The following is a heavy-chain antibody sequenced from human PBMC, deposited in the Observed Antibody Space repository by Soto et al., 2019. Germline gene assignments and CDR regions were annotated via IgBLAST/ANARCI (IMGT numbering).Heavy chain of an antibody. Sequence: EVQLLESGGGLVQPGGSLRLSCAASGFTFSSYAMSWVRQAPGKGLEWVSAISGSGGSTYYADSVKGRFTISRDNSKNTLYLQMNSLRAEVTAVYYCAKVYSSSWYYFDYWGQGTLVTVSS. CDR2: ISGSGGST. V-gene: IGHV3-23*01. CDR3: AKVYSSSWYYFDY. J-gene: IGHJ4*02. D-gene: IGHD6-13*01. CDR1: GFTFSSYA.